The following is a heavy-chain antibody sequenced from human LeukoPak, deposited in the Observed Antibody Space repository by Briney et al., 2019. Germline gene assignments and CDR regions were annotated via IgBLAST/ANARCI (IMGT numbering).Heavy chain of an antibody. J-gene: IGHJ4*02. V-gene: IGHV3-23*01. CDR2: ISGSGGST. CDR3: AKDLVVVTATYYFDY. CDR1: GFTFSSYA. Sequence: WGSLRLSCAASGFTFSSYAMSWVRQAPGKGLEWVSAISGSGGSTYYADSVKGRFTISRDNSKNTLYLQMNSLRAEDTAVYYCAKDLVVVTATYYFDYWGQGTLVTVSS. D-gene: IGHD2-21*02.